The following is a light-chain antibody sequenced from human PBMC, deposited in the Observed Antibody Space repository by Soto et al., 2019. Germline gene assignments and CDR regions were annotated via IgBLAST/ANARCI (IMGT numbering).Light chain of an antibody. J-gene: IGKJ3*01. CDR1: QSVSQY. Sequence: EIVLTQSPGTLSWSPGERATLSCRASQSVSQYLAWFQQKPGQAPRLLIYGASSRANGIPDRFSGSGSGTDFTPAINGLEPEDFAVYYCQQYATSARLTFGPGTNVDV. V-gene: IGKV3-20*01. CDR2: GAS. CDR3: QQYATSARLT.